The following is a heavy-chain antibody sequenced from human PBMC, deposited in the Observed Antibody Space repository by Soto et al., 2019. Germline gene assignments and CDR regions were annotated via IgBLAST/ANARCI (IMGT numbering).Heavy chain of an antibody. CDR2: INLSGST. V-gene: IGHV4-34*01. CDR1: GGSFSGYY. J-gene: IGHJ5*02. CDR3: AREVVAAAGNYWFDP. D-gene: IGHD6-13*01. Sequence: SETLSLTCAVYGGSFSGYYWSWIRQPPGKGLEWIGEINLSGSTNYNPSLKSRVTISVDTSKNQFSLKLSSVTAADTAVYYCAREVVAAAGNYWFDPWGQGTLVTVSS.